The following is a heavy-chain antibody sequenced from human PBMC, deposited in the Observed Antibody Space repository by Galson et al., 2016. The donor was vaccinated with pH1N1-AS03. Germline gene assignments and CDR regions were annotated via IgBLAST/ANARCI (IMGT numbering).Heavy chain of an antibody. CDR3: ARVAAGLTGYYYAMDV. J-gene: IGHJ6*02. CDR2: INPSDGNT. CDR1: GYTFTSYY. Sequence: SVKVSCKASGYTFTSYYIHWVRQAPGQGREWMGIINPSDGNTNYAPRFQGRVTMTRDTSKSTGYMELSSLQSYDTAVYYCARVAAGLTGYYYAMDVWGQGTTVTVSS. D-gene: IGHD4/OR15-4a*01. V-gene: IGHV1-46*01.